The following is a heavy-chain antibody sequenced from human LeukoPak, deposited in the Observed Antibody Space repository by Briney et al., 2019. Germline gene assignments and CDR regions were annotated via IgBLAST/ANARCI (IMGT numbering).Heavy chain of an antibody. CDR2: IKEDGSEK. Sequence: GGSLRLSCAASGFTFSNYWMTWVRQAPGKGLEWVASIKEDGSEKYFVDSVKGRFTISRDNAKNSLYLQMNSLRAEDTAVYCCARILWGSSASNWFDPWGQGTLVTVSS. CDR3: ARILWGSSASNWFDP. D-gene: IGHD3-10*01. J-gene: IGHJ5*02. V-gene: IGHV3-7*01. CDR1: GFTFSNYW.